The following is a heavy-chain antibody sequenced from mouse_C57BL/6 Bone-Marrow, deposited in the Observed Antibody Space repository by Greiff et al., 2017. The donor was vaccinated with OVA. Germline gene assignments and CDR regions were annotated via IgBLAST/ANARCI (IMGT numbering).Heavy chain of an antibody. D-gene: IGHD1-1*01. V-gene: IGHV1-4*01. CDR1: GYTFTSYT. CDR3: ARMAVVARYCFDY. J-gene: IGHJ2*01. Sequence: VQLQQSGAELARPGASVTMSCKASGYTFTSYTMHWVKQRPGQGLEWIGYINPSSGYTKYNQKFKDKATLTADKSSSTAYMQLSSLTSEDSAVYYCARMAVVARYCFDYWGRGTTLTVSS. CDR2: INPSSGYT.